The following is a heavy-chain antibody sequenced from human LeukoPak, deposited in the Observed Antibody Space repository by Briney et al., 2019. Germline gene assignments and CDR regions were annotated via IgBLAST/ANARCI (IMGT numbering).Heavy chain of an antibody. CDR3: ARDYGDSRNYNWFDP. D-gene: IGHD4-17*01. CDR1: GYSMSSGYY. V-gene: IGHV4-38-2*02. J-gene: IGHJ5*02. Sequence: SATLSLTCTVSGYSMSSGYYWSWMRQPPGEGLQWLGDINQSGSTTYNPSLKSRVTILVDTSKNQFSLELTSVTAADTAVYYCARDYGDSRNYNWFDPWGQGTLVTVSS. CDR2: INQSGST.